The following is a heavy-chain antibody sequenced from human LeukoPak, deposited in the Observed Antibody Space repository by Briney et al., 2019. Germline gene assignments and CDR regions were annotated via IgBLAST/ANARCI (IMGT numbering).Heavy chain of an antibody. CDR2: ISYSEGS. V-gene: IGHV4-59*08. CDR3: ARLSGSYYGSVDY. D-gene: IGHD1-26*01. J-gene: IGHJ4*02. CDR1: GASISSYY. Sequence: PSETLSLTCTVSGASISSYYWSWIRQPPGKGLEWIGYISYSEGSNYNPSPESRVTISLDTSKNQFSLKLTSVTATDTAVYYCARLSGSYYGSVDYWGQGSLVTVSS.